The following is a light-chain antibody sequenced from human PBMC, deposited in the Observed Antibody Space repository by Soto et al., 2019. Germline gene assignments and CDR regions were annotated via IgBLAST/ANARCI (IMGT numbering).Light chain of an antibody. CDR3: QQYNNWPRWT. J-gene: IGKJ1*01. Sequence: EIVMTQSPATLSLSPGDRATLSCRASQSVTSNYLAWYQQKPGQAPRLLIYGASTRATGIPARFSGSGSGTEFTLTISSLQSEDFAVYYCQQYNNWPRWTFGQGTKVDIK. CDR1: QSVTSN. CDR2: GAS. V-gene: IGKV3-15*01.